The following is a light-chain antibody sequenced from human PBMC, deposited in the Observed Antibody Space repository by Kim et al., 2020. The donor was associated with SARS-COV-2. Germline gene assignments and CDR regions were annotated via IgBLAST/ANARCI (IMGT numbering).Light chain of an antibody. J-gene: IGLJ3*02. Sequence: GQSVTISCTGTSSDVGGYNFVSWYQQHPGKAPKVIIYDVIKRPSGVPDRFSGSKFGNTASLTISGLQTEDEADYYCCAYAGSYSWVFGGGTRVTVL. CDR3: CAYAGSYSWV. CDR2: DVI. CDR1: SSDVGGYNF. V-gene: IGLV2-11*03.